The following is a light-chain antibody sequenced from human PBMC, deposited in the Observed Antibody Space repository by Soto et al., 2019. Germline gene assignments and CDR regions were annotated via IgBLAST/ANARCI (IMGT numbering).Light chain of an antibody. V-gene: IGKV3-15*01. CDR2: DVS. CDR3: QKYNNWPFS. CDR1: QGVTTN. Sequence: VMTQSPASLSLSAGERVTLSCRAGQGVTTNFAWYQQKSGQSPRILIYDVSTRATGVPARFSGTGSETDLTLTISGLQSEDSAVYFCQKYNNWPFSFGQGTRLEIK. J-gene: IGKJ5*01.